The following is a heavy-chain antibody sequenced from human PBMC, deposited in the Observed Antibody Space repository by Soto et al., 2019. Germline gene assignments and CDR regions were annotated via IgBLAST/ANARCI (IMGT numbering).Heavy chain of an antibody. Sequence: ASVKVSCTASWYTFTSYGISWVRQSPGQGLEWMGWISAYNGNTNYAQKLQGRVTMTTDTSTSTAYMELRSLRSHDTAVYYCARGVAVAGTEWFDPWGQGTLVTVSS. CDR2: ISAYNGNT. V-gene: IGHV1-18*01. J-gene: IGHJ5*02. D-gene: IGHD6-19*01. CDR1: WYTFTSYG. CDR3: ARGVAVAGTEWFDP.